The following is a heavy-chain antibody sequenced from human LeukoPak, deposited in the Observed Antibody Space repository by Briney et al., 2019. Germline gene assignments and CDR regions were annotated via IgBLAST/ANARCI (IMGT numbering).Heavy chain of an antibody. Sequence: ASVKVSCKASGYTFTSYDINWVRQATGQGLEWMGWMNPNSGNTGYAQKFQGRVTMTRNTSISTAYMGLSSLRSEDTAVYYCARFRYYYDSSGYYYYYYYGMDVWGQGTTVTVSS. CDR2: MNPNSGNT. CDR1: GYTFTSYD. D-gene: IGHD3-22*01. J-gene: IGHJ6*02. V-gene: IGHV1-8*01. CDR3: ARFRYYYDSSGYYYYYYYGMDV.